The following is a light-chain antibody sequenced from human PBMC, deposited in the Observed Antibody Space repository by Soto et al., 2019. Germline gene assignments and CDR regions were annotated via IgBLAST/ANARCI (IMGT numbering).Light chain of an antibody. CDR3: CSYAGSYV. CDR1: SSNVGVYNY. J-gene: IGLJ1*01. V-gene: IGLV2-11*01. Sequence: QCALTQPRSVSGSPGQSVTISCTGTSSNVGVYNYVSWYQQHPGKAPKLMIYDVSKRPSGVPDRFSGSKSGNTASLTISGLQAEDEADYYCCSYAGSYVFGTGTKVTVL. CDR2: DVS.